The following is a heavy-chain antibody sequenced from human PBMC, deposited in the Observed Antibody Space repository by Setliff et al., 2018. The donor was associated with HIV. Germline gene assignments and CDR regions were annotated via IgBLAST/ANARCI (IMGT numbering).Heavy chain of an antibody. V-gene: IGHV4-38-2*01. CDR1: GYSISSGCY. D-gene: IGHD6-6*01. J-gene: IGHJ5*02. CDR2: MYHTGST. Sequence: SETLSLTCAVSGYSISSGCYWGWIRQPPGKGLEWIGSMYHTGSTYYSPSLNSRFTISVDTSKNQFSLKLRSVTAADAAVYYCARVSRGGSSPGWFDPWGQGTLVTVSS. CDR3: ARVSRGGSSPGWFDP.